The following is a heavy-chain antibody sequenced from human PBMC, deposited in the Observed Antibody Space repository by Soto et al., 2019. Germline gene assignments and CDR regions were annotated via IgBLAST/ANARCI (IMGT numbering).Heavy chain of an antibody. CDR2: IIPILGIA. CDR1: GGTFSSYT. CDR3: ARGPPDTAMVRGYNWFDP. Sequence: ASVKVSCKASGGTFSSYTISWVRQAPGQGLEWMGRIIPILGIANYAQKFQGRVTITADKSTSTAYMELSSLRSEDTAVYYCARGPPDTAMVRGYNWFDPWGQGTLVTVSS. J-gene: IGHJ5*02. V-gene: IGHV1-69*02. D-gene: IGHD5-18*01.